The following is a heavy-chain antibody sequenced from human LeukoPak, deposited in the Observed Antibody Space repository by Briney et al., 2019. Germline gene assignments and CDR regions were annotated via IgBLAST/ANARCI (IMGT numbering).Heavy chain of an antibody. CDR1: GFTFSSYA. V-gene: IGHV3-23*01. CDR3: ASRDQAAAGTDY. CDR2: ISGSGGST. D-gene: IGHD6-13*01. Sequence: GGSLSLSCAASGFTFSSYAMSWVRPAPGKGPEWVSAISGSGGSTYYSDSVKGRFTISRDNSKNTLYLQMNSLRAEDTAVYYCASRDQAAAGTDYWGQGTLVTVSS. J-gene: IGHJ4*02.